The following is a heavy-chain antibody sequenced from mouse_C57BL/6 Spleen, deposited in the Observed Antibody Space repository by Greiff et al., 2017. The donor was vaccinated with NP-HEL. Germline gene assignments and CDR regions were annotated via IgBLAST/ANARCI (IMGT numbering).Heavy chain of an antibody. D-gene: IGHD2-5*01. V-gene: IGHV5-6*01. Sequence: EVMLVESGGDLVKPGGSLKLSCAASGFTFSSYGMSWVRQTPDKRLEWVATISSGGSYTYYLDSVKGRFTISRDNAKNTLYLQMSSLKSEDTAMYYCAREGNSNYFDYWGQGTTLTVSS. CDR3: AREGNSNYFDY. J-gene: IGHJ2*01. CDR2: ISSGGSYT. CDR1: GFTFSSYG.